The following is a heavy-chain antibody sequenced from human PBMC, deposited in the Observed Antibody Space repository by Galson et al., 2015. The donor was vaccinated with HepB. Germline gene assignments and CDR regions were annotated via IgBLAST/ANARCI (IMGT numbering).Heavy chain of an antibody. CDR3: AREKSTTAHYFYGMDV. Sequence: SLRLSCAASGFTFSNHAMHWVRQAPGKGLQWVAVISYDGSDKYYADSVKGRFTISRDDSKNTLYLQMNSLRPEDTAVFYCAREKSTTAHYFYGMDVWGQGTTVTVSS. CDR1: GFTFSNHA. V-gene: IGHV3-30-3*01. CDR2: ISYDGSDK. D-gene: IGHD1-14*01. J-gene: IGHJ6*02.